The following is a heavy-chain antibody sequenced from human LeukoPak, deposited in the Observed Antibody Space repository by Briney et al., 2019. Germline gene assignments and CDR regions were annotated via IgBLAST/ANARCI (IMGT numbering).Heavy chain of an antibody. J-gene: IGHJ6*02. D-gene: IGHD3/OR15-3a*01. V-gene: IGHV1-8*01. CDR3: ASGVGGLYYYYGMDV. CDR1: GYTLTSYD. CDR2: MNPNSGNT. Sequence: ASVKVSCKASGYTLTSYDINWVRQPTGQGLEWMGWMNPNSGNTGYAQKFQGRVTMTRNTSISTAYMELSSLRSDDTAVYYCASGVGGLYYYYGMDVWGQGTTVTVSS.